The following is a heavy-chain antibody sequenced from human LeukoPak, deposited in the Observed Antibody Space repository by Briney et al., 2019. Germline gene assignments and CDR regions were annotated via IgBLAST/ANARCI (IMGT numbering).Heavy chain of an antibody. CDR1: GGSISSSSYY. CDR3: ARGIVQRGLL. V-gene: IGHV4-39*07. Sequence: SETLSLTCTVSGGSISSSSYYWGWIRQPPGKGLEWIGSIYYSGSTYYNPSLKSRVTISVDTSKNQFSLKLSSVTAADTAVYYCARGIVQRGLLWGQGTLVTVSS. CDR2: IYYSGST. J-gene: IGHJ4*02. D-gene: IGHD2-8*01.